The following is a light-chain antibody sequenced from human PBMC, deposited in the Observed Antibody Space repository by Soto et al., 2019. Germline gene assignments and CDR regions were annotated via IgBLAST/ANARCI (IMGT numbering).Light chain of an antibody. J-gene: IGLJ1*01. Sequence: QSVLTQPASVSGSPGQSITISCTGTSSDVGRYNYVSWYQQYPGKAPKLMIYEISNRPSGVSIRFSGSKSGNTASLTISGLPAEDEADYYCTSYTSSKTYVLGGGTKVTVL. CDR2: EIS. CDR1: SSDVGRYNY. V-gene: IGLV2-14*01. CDR3: TSYTSSKTYV.